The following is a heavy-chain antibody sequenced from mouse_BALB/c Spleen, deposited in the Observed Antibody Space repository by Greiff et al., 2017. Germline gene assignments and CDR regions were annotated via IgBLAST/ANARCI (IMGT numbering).Heavy chain of an antibody. Sequence: VQLQQSGAELVRSGASVKLSCTASGFNIKDYYMHWVKQRPEQGLEWIGWIDPENGDTEYAPKFQGKATMTADTSSNTAYLQLSSLTSEDTAVYYCNAPYDYDDYWGQGTTRTVSS. CDR2: IDPENGDT. CDR3: NAPYDYDDY. CDR1: GFNIKDYY. J-gene: IGHJ2*01. D-gene: IGHD2-4*01. V-gene: IGHV14-4*02.